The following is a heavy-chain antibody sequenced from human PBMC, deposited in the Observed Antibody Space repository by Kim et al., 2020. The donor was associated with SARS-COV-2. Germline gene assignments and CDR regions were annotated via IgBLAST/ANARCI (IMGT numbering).Heavy chain of an antibody. CDR3: ARVSSSWYKDAFDI. CDR1: GGSFSGYY. Sequence: SETLSLTCAVYGGSFSGYYWSWIRQPPGKGLEWIGEINHSGSTNYNPSLKSRVTISVDTSKNQFSLKLSSVTAADTAVYYCARVSSSWYKDAFDIWGQGT. CDR2: INHSGST. D-gene: IGHD6-13*01. V-gene: IGHV4-34*01. J-gene: IGHJ3*02.